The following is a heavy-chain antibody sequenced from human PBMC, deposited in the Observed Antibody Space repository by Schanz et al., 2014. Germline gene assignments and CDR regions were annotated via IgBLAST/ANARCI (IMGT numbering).Heavy chain of an antibody. CDR1: GFTFSSYA. Sequence: EGQLLESGGGLIQPGGSLRLSCAASGFTFSSYAMSWVRQAPGKGLEWVSTISASGGSTYYADSVRGRFTISRDRFQNTLYLRMRSPRAEDSAGEYCARPRFDYGEVDYWGQGTQVTVS. D-gene: IGHD4-17*01. CDR2: ISASGGST. J-gene: IGHJ4*02. CDR3: ARPRFDYGEVDY. V-gene: IGHV3-23*01.